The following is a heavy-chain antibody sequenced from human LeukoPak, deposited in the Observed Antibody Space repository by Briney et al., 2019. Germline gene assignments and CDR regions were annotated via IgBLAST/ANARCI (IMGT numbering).Heavy chain of an antibody. D-gene: IGHD3-3*01. J-gene: IGHJ6*02. CDR1: GGSISSYY. CDR2: IYYSGST. CDR3: ARDVRFYYYGMDV. V-gene: IGHV4-59*01. Sequence: SETLSLTCTVSGGSISSYYWSWIRQPPGKGLEWIGYIYYSGSTNYNPSLKSRVTISVDTSKNQFSLKLSSVTAADTAVYYCARDVRFYYYGMDVWGQGTTVTVSS.